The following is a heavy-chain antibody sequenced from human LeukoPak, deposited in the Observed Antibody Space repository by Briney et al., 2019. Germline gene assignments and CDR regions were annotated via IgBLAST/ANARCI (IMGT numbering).Heavy chain of an antibody. J-gene: IGHJ4*02. CDR2: ISSSGITI. CDR3: ARDQYGLGYGSLFDY. D-gene: IGHD3-10*01. CDR1: GFAFSDYY. V-gene: IGHV3-11*01. Sequence: GGSLRLSCAASGFAFSDYYMTWIRQAPGKGLEGVSYISSSGITIYYADSVKGRFTISRDNAKKSLYLEMNSLRAEDTAVYYCARDQYGLGYGSLFDYWGQGTLVTVSS.